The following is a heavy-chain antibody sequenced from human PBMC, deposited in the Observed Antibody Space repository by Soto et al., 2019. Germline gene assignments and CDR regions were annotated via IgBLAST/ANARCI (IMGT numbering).Heavy chain of an antibody. CDR2: IFHHGLT. J-gene: IGHJ5*02. Sequence: QLHLQESGPGLMKPSETLSLICAVSGGSISGSNYYWGWVRQSPEKVLEWIGSIFHHGLTYYNPSLKSRVTISVDTSKNQFSLKLSSVTAADTAVYYCARQGLELSPSAWGQGTRVTVSS. CDR1: GGSISGSNYY. V-gene: IGHV4-39*01. D-gene: IGHD1-26*01. CDR3: ARQGLELSPSA.